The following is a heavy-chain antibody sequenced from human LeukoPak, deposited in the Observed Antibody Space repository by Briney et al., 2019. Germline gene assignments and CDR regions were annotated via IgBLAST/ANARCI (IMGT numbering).Heavy chain of an antibody. D-gene: IGHD6-19*01. J-gene: IGHJ4*02. CDR2: FYSDGST. Sequence: GGSLRLCCAASGFTVSNNYMSWVRQAPGKGLEWVSVFYSDGSTYYADSVKGRFTISRDRSKNTLYLQINSLRAEDTAVYYCARAGSGWSAPDYWGQGTLVTVCS. CDR3: ARAGSGWSAPDY. V-gene: IGHV3-66*02. CDR1: GFTVSNNY.